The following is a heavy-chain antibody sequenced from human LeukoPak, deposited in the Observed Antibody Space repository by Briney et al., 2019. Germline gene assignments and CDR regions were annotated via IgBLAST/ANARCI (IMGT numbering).Heavy chain of an antibody. D-gene: IGHD3-3*01. CDR3: AREPYDFWSGYPTSYFDY. Sequence: SETLSLTCAVYGGSFSGYYWSWIRQPPGKGLEWIGEINHSGSTNYNPSLKSRVTISVDTSKNQFSLKLSSVTAADTAVYYCAREPYDFWSGYPTSYFDYWGQGTLVTVSS. V-gene: IGHV4-34*01. CDR1: GGSFSGYY. J-gene: IGHJ4*02. CDR2: INHSGST.